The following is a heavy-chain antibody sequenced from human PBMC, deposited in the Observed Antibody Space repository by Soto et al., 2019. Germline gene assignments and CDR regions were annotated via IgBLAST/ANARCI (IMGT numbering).Heavy chain of an antibody. D-gene: IGHD2-2*01. Sequence: EVQLVESGGGLVKPGGSLRLSCAASGFTFSSYSMNWVRQAPGKGLEWVSSISSSSSYIYYADSVKGRFTISRDNAKNSLFQQMNSQRAEDTAVYYCARDPSKKVVVQAASPPEKYYYYYYIDFWGKGTTVTVSS. CDR1: GFTFSSYS. CDR3: ARDPSKKVVVQAASPPEKYYYYYYIDF. J-gene: IGHJ6*03. V-gene: IGHV3-21*01. CDR2: ISSSSSYI.